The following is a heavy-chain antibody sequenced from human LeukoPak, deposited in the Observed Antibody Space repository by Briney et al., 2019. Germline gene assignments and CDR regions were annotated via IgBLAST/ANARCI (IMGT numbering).Heavy chain of an antibody. D-gene: IGHD2-2*01. Sequence: PGGSLRLSCAASGFTFSIYWMSWVRQAPGKGLEWVANINQDGSQKYYVDSVKGRFTISRDNAKNSFFLQMSSLRAEDTAVYYCALRYCTTASCYGGGFDPWGQGTLVTVSS. CDR2: INQDGSQK. J-gene: IGHJ5*02. CDR1: GFTFSIYW. V-gene: IGHV3-7*01. CDR3: ALRYCTTASCYGGGFDP.